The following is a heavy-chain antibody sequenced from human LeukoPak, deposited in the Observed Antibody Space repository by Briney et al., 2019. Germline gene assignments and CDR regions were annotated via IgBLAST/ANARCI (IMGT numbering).Heavy chain of an antibody. Sequence: ASVKVSCKASGYTFTSYGISWVRQAPGQGLEWMGWIIAYNGNTNYAQKLQGRVTMTTDTSTSTAYMELRSLRSDDTAVYYCARSTMIVVAPRYFDLWGRGTLVSVSS. D-gene: IGHD3-22*01. CDR2: IIAYNGNT. CDR1: GYTFTSYG. V-gene: IGHV1-18*01. J-gene: IGHJ2*01. CDR3: ARSTMIVVAPRYFDL.